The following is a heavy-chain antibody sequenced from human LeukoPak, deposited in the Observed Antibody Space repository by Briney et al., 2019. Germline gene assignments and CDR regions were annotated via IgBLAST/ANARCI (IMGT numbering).Heavy chain of an antibody. J-gene: IGHJ6*03. CDR3: ASCSSTSCYTGYYYYYMDV. Sequence: ASVKVSCKASGYTFTGYYMHWVRQAPGQGLEWMGWINPNSGGTNYAQKFQGRVTMTRDTSISTAYMELSRPRSDDTAVYYCASCSSTSCYTGYYYYYMDVWGKGTTVTVSS. V-gene: IGHV1-2*02. CDR2: INPNSGGT. D-gene: IGHD2-2*02. CDR1: GYTFTGYY.